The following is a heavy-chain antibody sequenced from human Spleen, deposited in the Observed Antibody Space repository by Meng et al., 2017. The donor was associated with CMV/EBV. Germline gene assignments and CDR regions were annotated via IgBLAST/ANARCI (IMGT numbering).Heavy chain of an antibody. J-gene: IGHJ4*02. D-gene: IGHD3-10*01. CDR3: ARRGGMVRGVYYFDY. Sequence: SVKVSCKVSGGTFSTYTISWVRQAPGQGLEWMGRIIPILGIANYAQTFQGRVTFTADKSTSTVHMELSSLRSEDTAVYYCARRGGMVRGVYYFDYWGQGTLVTVSS. CDR2: IIPILGIA. V-gene: IGHV1-69*02. CDR1: GGTFSTYT.